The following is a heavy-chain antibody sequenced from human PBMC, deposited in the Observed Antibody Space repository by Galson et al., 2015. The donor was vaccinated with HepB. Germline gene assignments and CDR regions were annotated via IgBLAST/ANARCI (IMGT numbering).Heavy chain of an antibody. CDR2: IRSKAYGGTT. CDR3: ARVLRPYYDDSSGYGDY. D-gene: IGHD3-22*01. V-gene: IGHV3-49*03. CDR1: GFIFGDYA. Sequence: SLRLSCAASGFIFGDYAMGWFRQAPGKGLEWVGFIRSKAYGGTTKFAASVKGRFTISRDDSKSIAYLQMNSLKSEDTAVYYCARVLRPYYDDSSGYGDYWGQGTLVTVSS. J-gene: IGHJ4*02.